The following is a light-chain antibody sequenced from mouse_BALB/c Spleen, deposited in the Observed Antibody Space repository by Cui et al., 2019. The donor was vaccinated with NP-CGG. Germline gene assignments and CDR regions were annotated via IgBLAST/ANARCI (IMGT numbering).Light chain of an antibody. CDR3: ALWYSNHWV. CDR2: GTN. J-gene: IGLJ1*01. V-gene: IGLV1*01. Sequence: VFTQESALTTSPGETVTLTCRSSTGAVTTSNYANWVQEKPDHLFTGLIGGTNNRAPGVPARFSGSLIGDKAALTITGAQTEDEAIYFCALWYSNHWVFGGGTKLTVL. CDR1: TGAVTTSNY.